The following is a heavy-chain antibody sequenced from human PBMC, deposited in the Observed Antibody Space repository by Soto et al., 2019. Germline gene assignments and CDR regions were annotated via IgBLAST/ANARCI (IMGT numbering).Heavy chain of an antibody. V-gene: IGHV6-1*01. CDR2: TYYRSKWYN. CDR1: GDSVSSNSAA. Sequence: PSQTLSLTCAISGDSVSSNSAAWNWMRQSPSRGLEWLGRTYYRSKWYNDYAVSVKSRITINPDTSKNQFSLQLNSVTPEDTAVYYCARGPRWLHPHYFDYWGQGTLVTVSS. J-gene: IGHJ4*02. CDR3: ARGPRWLHPHYFDY. D-gene: IGHD5-12*01.